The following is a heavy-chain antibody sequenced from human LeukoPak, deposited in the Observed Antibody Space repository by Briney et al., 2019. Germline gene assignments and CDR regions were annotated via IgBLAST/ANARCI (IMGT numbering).Heavy chain of an antibody. D-gene: IGHD2-2*01. Sequence: ASVKVSCKASGYTFTGYYMHWVRQAPGHGLEWMGWINPNSGGTNYAQKFQGRVTMTRDTSISTAYMELSRLRSDDTAVYYCARGAYCSSTSCGYYYYYGMDVWGQGTTVTVSS. J-gene: IGHJ6*02. CDR2: INPNSGGT. V-gene: IGHV1-2*02. CDR3: ARGAYCSSTSCGYYYYYGMDV. CDR1: GYTFTGYY.